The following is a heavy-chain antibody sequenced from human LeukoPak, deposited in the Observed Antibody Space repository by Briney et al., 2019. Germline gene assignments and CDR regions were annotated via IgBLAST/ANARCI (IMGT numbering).Heavy chain of an antibody. V-gene: IGHV1-2*02. CDR3: AISMVRGVMKPDAFDI. D-gene: IGHD3-10*01. J-gene: IGHJ3*02. CDR2: INPNSGGT. CDR1: GYTFTGYY. Sequence: GASVKVSCKASGYTFTGYYMHWVRQAPGQGLEWMGWINPNSGGTNYAQKFQGRVTMTRDTSISTAYMELSRLRSDDTAVYYCAISMVRGVMKPDAFDIWGQGTMVTVSS.